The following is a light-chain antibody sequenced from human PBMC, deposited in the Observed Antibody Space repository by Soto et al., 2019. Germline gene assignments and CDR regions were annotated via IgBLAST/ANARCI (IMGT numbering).Light chain of an antibody. J-gene: IGKJ1*01. Sequence: EIVMTQSPATLSVSPGERATLSCRASQSVSSNLAWFQQKPGQAPRLLIYGASTRATGIPARFSGSGSGTEFTLTTISLQPEDVSVYYCQQYNNWPPWTFGQGTKVEIK. V-gene: IGKV3-15*01. CDR2: GAS. CDR1: QSVSSN. CDR3: QQYNNWPPWT.